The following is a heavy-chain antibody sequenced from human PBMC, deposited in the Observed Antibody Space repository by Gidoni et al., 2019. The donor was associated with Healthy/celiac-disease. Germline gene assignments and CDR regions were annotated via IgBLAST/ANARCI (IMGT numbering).Heavy chain of an antibody. D-gene: IGHD3-16*02. CDR2: INPNSGGT. CDR1: GYTFTGSY. J-gene: IGHJ4*02. Sequence: QVQLVQSGAEVKKPGASVKVSCKASGYTFTGSYMHWVRQAPGQGLEWMGWINPNSGGTNYAQKFQGRVTMTRDTSISTAYMELSRLRSDDTAVYYCAREGNDYVWGSYRTPSIFDYWGQGTLVTVSS. V-gene: IGHV1-2*02. CDR3: AREGNDYVWGSYRTPSIFDY.